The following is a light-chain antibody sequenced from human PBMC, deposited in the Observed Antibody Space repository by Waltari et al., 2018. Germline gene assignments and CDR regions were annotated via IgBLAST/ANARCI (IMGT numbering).Light chain of an antibody. J-gene: IGKJ2*01. Sequence: DIVMTQSPDSLAVSLGERATINCKSSQSVLYSTNNRNYLAWYQQKPGQPPMLLIYWASTRESGVPDRFSGSGSGTEFTLTISSLQAEDVAVYYCQQYYGTPPYTFGQGTKLEIK. CDR1: QSVLYSTNNRNY. V-gene: IGKV4-1*01. CDR3: QQYYGTPPYT. CDR2: WAS.